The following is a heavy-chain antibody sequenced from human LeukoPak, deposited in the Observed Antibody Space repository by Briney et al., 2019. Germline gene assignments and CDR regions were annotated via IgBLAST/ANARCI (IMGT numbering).Heavy chain of an antibody. CDR1: GGSVSSGSYY. D-gene: IGHD6-6*01. CDR3: ARDWASSSGLDY. Sequence: SETLSLTRTVSGGSVSSGSYYWSWIRQPPGKGLEWIGYIYYSGSTNYNPSLRSRVTISVDTSKNQFSLKLSSVTAADTAVYYCARDWASSSGLDYWGQGTLVTVSS. V-gene: IGHV4-61*01. CDR2: IYYSGST. J-gene: IGHJ4*02.